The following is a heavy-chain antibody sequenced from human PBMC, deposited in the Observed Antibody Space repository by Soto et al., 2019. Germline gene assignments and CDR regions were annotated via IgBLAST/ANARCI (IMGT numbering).Heavy chain of an antibody. CDR2: ISSSSSTI. CDR1: GFTFSSYS. CDR3: ARDRVGRKWLRSIWFDP. V-gene: IGHV3-48*02. Sequence: GESLKISCAASGFTFSSYSMNWVRQAPGKGLEWVSYISSSSSTIYYADSVKGRFTISRDNAKNSLYLQMNSLRDEDTAVYYCARDRVGRKWLRSIWFDPWGQGTLVTVSS. D-gene: IGHD5-12*01. J-gene: IGHJ5*02.